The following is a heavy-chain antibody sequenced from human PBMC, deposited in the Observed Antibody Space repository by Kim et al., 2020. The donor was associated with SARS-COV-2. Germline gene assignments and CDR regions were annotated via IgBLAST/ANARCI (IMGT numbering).Heavy chain of an antibody. J-gene: IGHJ6*02. CDR1: GGTFSSYA. D-gene: IGHD4-17*01. Sequence: SVKVSCKASGGTFSSYAISWVRQAPGQGLEWMGGIIPIFGTANYAQKFQGRVTITADESTSTAYMELSSLRSEDTAVYYCARVHDYGDYSSDGYYYGMDVWGQGTTVTVSS. CDR2: IIPIFGTA. V-gene: IGHV1-69*13. CDR3: ARVHDYGDYSSDGYYYGMDV.